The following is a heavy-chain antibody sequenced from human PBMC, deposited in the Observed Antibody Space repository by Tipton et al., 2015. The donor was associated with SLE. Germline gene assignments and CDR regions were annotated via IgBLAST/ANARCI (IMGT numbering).Heavy chain of an antibody. CDR2: ISPYNGNT. Sequence: QLVQSGAEVKKPGASVKVSCKASGYTFTSFGISWVRQAPGQGLEWMGWISPYNGNTNHAQEFQGRVTITRDTSASTAYMELSSLRSEDMAVYYCAREFGAFDIWGQGTMVTVSS. CDR1: GYTFTSFG. CDR3: AREFGAFDI. V-gene: IGHV1-18*03. D-gene: IGHD3-16*01. J-gene: IGHJ3*02.